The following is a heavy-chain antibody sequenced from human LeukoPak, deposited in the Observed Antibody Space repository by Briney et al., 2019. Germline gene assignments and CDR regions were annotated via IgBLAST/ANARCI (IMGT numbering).Heavy chain of an antibody. CDR2: IRSKAYGETA. J-gene: IGHJ4*02. Sequence: GGSLRLSCTASGFTFGDYAMSWIRQAPGKGLEWVGFIRSKAYGETADYAASVKGRFTISGDNAKNSLYLQMNSLRAEDTAVYYCARGGGSYDYWGQGTLVTVSS. CDR1: GFTFGDYA. D-gene: IGHD1-26*01. V-gene: IGHV3-49*03. CDR3: ARGGGSYDY.